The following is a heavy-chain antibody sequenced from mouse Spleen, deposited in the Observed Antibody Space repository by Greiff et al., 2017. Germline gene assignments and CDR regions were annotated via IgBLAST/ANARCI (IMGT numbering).Heavy chain of an antibody. CDR2: INPNNGGT. CDR1: GYTFTDYN. D-gene: IGHD2-10*01. CDR3: ARGGAYYGNPWFAY. J-gene: IGHJ3*01. V-gene: IGHV1-18*01. Sequence: EVKLQESGPELVKPGASVKIPCKASGYTFTDYNMDWVKQSHGKSLEWIGDINPNNGGTIYNQKFKGKATLTVDKSSSTAYMELRSLTSEDTAVYYCARGGAYYGNPWFAYWGQGTLVTVSA.